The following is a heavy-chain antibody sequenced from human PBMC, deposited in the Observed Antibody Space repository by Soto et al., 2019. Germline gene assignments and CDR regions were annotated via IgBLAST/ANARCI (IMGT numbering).Heavy chain of an antibody. CDR3: ARLNGYCVSTSCHGYYGMDV. CDR1: GGSISNYY. V-gene: IGHV4-59*08. Sequence: SETLSLTCIVSGGSISNYYWSWIRQPPGKGLEWIGYIYYSGSTNYNPSLTSRVTISVDRSKNQSSLRLSSVPAADTAVYYCARLNGYCVSTSCHGYYGMDVWGQGTTVTVSS. CDR2: IYYSGST. D-gene: IGHD2-2*03. J-gene: IGHJ6*02.